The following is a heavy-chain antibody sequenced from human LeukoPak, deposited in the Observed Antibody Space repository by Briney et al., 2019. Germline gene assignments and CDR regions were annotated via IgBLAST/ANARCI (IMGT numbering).Heavy chain of an antibody. CDR1: GYSFTSYW. D-gene: IGHD6-6*01. CDR3: ARSTPSIAESSAFDI. CDR2: IYPGDFDT. V-gene: IGHV5-51*01. J-gene: IGHJ3*02. Sequence: GESLKISCKGSGYSFTSYWIGWVRQLTGKGLEWMGIIYPGDFDTRYSPSFQGQVTIPADKSISTAYLQWSSLKASDTAMYYCARSTPSIAESSAFDIWGQGTMVTVSS.